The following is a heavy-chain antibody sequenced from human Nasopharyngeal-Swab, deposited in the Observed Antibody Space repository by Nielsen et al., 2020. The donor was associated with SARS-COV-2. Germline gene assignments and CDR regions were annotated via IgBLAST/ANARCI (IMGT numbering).Heavy chain of an antibody. CDR3: VKDLRGKYAFEI. CDR2: INDYEDRL. V-gene: IGHV3-64D*08. J-gene: IGHJ3*02. Sequence: GESLKISCSASGFTFSIYAMHWVRQAPGKGLEYVSTINDYEDRLYYADSVKGRFTISSDNSKNTLYLQMSSLRDEDTAVYWCVKDLRGKYAFEIWGQGTMVTVSS. D-gene: IGHD3-16*01. CDR1: GFTFSIYA.